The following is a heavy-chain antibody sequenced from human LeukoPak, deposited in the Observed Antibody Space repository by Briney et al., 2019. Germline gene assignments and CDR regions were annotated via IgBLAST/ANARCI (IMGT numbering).Heavy chain of an antibody. CDR1: GYTFTSYY. V-gene: IGHV1-2*02. Sequence: ASVKVSCKASGYTFTSYYMHWVRQAPGQGLEWMGWINPNSGGTNYAQKFQGRVTMTRDTSISTAYVELSRLRSDDTAVYYCAREGSGDIVVVPAAMNGGFDYWGQGTLVTVSS. J-gene: IGHJ4*02. D-gene: IGHD2-2*01. CDR2: INPNSGGT. CDR3: AREGSGDIVVVPAAMNGGFDY.